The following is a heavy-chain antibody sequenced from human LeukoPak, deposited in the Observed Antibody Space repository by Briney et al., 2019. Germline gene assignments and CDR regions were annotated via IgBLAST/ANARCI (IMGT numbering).Heavy chain of an antibody. V-gene: IGHV3-33*06. CDR2: IWYDGSNK. D-gene: IGHD3-3*01. J-gene: IGHJ6*03. Sequence: GGSLRLSCGASGFPFQNAWMSWVRQAPGKGLEWVAVIWYDGSNKYYADSVKGRFIISRDNSKNTLYLQMNSLRAEGTAIYYCAKALTDELMSRSHYDFWSGYHPSGTVYYYMDVWGKGTTVTVSS. CDR1: GFPFQNAW. CDR3: AKALTDELMSRSHYDFWSGYHPSGTVYYYMDV.